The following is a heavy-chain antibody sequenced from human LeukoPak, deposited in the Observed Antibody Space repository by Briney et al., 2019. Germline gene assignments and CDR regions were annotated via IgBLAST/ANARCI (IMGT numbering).Heavy chain of an antibody. V-gene: IGHV1-18*01. CDR1: GYTFTSYG. CDR3: ARVPWDYYDSSGTFDY. J-gene: IGHJ4*02. Sequence: GASVKVSCKASGYTFTSYGISWVRQAPGQGLEWMVWISAYNGDANYAQKLQGRVTMTTDTSTSTAYMELRSLRSDDTAVYYCARVPWDYYDSSGTFDYWGQGTLVTVSS. D-gene: IGHD3-22*01. CDR2: ISAYNGDA.